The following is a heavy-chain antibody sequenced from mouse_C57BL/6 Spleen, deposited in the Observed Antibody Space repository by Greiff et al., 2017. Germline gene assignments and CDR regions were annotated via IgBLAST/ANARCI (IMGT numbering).Heavy chain of an antibody. CDR3: ARQGLGRGYFDV. CDR2: ISSGGSYT. V-gene: IGHV5-6*02. CDR1: GFTFSSSG. Sequence: DVKLVESGGDLVKPGGSLKLSCAASGFTFSSSGMSWVRQTPDKRLEWVATISSGGSYTYYPDSVKGRFTISRDNAKNTLYLQMSSLKSEDTAMYYCARQGLGRGYFDVWGTGTTVTVSS. D-gene: IGHD3-3*01. J-gene: IGHJ1*03.